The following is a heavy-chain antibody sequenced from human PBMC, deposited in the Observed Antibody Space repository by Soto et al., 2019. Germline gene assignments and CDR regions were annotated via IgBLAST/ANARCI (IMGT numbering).Heavy chain of an antibody. CDR1: GFTFSAFP. Sequence: SGGSLRLSCAVSGFTFSAFPMFWVRQAPGKGLEWVAFISYDGRNEDYADSVKGRFTISKDNSKNTLYLQMNSLSSEDTPVYYCTKGVVREPAYFDSWGQGTLVTVSS. D-gene: IGHD3-10*01. CDR3: TKGVVREPAYFDS. V-gene: IGHV3-30*18. CDR2: ISYDGRNE. J-gene: IGHJ4*02.